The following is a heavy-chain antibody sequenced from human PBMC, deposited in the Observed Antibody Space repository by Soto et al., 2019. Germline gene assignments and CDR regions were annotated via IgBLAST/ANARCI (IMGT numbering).Heavy chain of an antibody. J-gene: IGHJ4*02. Sequence: LRLSCTASGFAFGDYAMSWVRQAPGKGLEWVGFIRSKAYGGTTECAASVKGRFIMSRDDSKSIAYLQMNSLKTEDTAVYYCTGAPYYYDSSGSSFDYWGQGTLVTVSS. V-gene: IGHV3-49*04. CDR3: TGAPYYYDSSGSSFDY. CDR2: IRSKAYGGTT. D-gene: IGHD3-22*01. CDR1: GFAFGDYA.